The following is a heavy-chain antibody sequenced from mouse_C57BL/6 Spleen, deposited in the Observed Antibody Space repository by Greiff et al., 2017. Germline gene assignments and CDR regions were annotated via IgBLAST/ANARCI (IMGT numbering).Heavy chain of an antibody. CDR3: ATYYSNYYYAMDY. CDR1: GYTFTSYW. D-gene: IGHD2-5*01. V-gene: IGHV1-64*01. J-gene: IGHJ4*01. CDR2: IHPNSGST. Sequence: VQLQQSGAELVKPGASVKLSCKASGYTFTSYWMHWVKQRPGQGLEWIGMIHPNSGSTNYNEKFKSKATLTVDKSSSTAYMQLSSLTSEDSAVYYWATYYSNYYYAMDYWGQGTSVTVSS.